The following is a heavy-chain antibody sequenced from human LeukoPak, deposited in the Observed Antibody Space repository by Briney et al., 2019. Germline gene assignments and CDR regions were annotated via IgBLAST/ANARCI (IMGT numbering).Heavy chain of an antibody. CDR1: GYTFTGYY. J-gene: IGHJ4*02. D-gene: IGHD6-19*01. Sequence: GASVKVSCKASGYTFTGYYMHWVRQAPRQGLEWMGWINPNSGGTNYAQKFQGRVTMTRDTSISTAYMELSRLRSDDTAVYYCARSPPYSSGWYFCWWGQGTLVTVSS. CDR3: ARSPPYSSGWYFCW. CDR2: INPNSGGT. V-gene: IGHV1-2*02.